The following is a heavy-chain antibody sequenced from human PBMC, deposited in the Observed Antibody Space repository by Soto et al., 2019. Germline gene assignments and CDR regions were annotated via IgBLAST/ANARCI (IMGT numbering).Heavy chain of an antibody. CDR3: TRVLVYDILTGIIGNYYYGMDV. CDR1: GFTFGDYA. CDR2: IRSKAYGGTT. V-gene: IGHV3-49*03. Sequence: HPGGSLILSCTASGFTFGDYAMSCFRQAPGKGLEWVGFIRSKAYGGTTEYAASVKGRFTISRDDSKSIAYLQMNSLKTEDTAVYYCTRVLVYDILTGIIGNYYYGMDVWGQGTTVTVSS. D-gene: IGHD3-9*01. J-gene: IGHJ6*02.